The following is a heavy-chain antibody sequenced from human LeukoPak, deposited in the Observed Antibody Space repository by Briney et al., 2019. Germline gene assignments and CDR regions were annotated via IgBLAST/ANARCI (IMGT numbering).Heavy chain of an antibody. D-gene: IGHD2-2*02. CDR2: FDPEDGET. CDR3: ATSPVGSNIVVVPAAIGSY. CDR1: GYTLTELS. J-gene: IGHJ4*02. Sequence: SVKVSCKVSGYTLTELSMHWVRQAPGKGLEWMGGFDPEDGETIYAQKFQGRVTMTEDTSTDTAYMELSSLRSEDTAVYYCATSPVGSNIVVVPAAIGSYWGQGTLVTVSS. V-gene: IGHV1-24*01.